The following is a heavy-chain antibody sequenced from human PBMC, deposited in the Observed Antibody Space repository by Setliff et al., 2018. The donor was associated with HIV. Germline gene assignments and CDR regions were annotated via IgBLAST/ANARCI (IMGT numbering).Heavy chain of an antibody. CDR1: GFMFRDWY. J-gene: IGHJ4*02. Sequence: GGSLRLSCAASGFMFRDWYMNWIRLAPGQGLEWVANIKGDGSAHYYVDSAKGRFTISRDNAKNSLYLQMNSLRADDTAIYYCASSRPPDDSSGFLDHWGQGTLVTVSS. V-gene: IGHV3-7*03. D-gene: IGHD3-22*01. CDR2: IKGDGSAH. CDR3: ASSRPPDDSSGFLDH.